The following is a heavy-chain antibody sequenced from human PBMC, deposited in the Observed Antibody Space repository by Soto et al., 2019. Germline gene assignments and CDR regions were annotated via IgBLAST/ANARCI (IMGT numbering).Heavy chain of an antibody. J-gene: IGHJ6*02. V-gene: IGHV1-69*12. CDR3: APCLLGVNYYYGMDV. CDR1: GGTFSSYA. Sequence: QVQLVQSGAEVKKPGSSVKVSCKASGGTFSSYAINWVRQAPGQGLEWMGGIIPIFATADYAQKFQGRVTITADESTSTAYMGLSSLRSEDTAVYYCAPCLLGVNYYYGMDVWGQGTTVTVSS. CDR2: IIPIFATA. D-gene: IGHD3-16*01.